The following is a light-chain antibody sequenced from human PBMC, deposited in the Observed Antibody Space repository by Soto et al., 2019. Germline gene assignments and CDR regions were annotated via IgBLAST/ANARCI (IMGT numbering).Light chain of an antibody. CDR3: QQSYSTLIT. Sequence: DLHMTQSPSSVSASLVYRVTITFRASQSISSYLNWYQQKPGKAPKLLIYAASSLQSGVPSRFSGSGSGTDFTLTISSLQPEDFATYYCQQSYSTLITFGQGTRLEI. J-gene: IGKJ5*01. CDR1: QSISSY. CDR2: AAS. V-gene: IGKV1-39*01.